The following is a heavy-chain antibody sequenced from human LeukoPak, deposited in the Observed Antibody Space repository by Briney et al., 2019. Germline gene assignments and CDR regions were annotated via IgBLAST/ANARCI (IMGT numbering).Heavy chain of an antibody. V-gene: IGHV3-48*01. CDR2: TSSSSGST. CDR1: GFTFSSYA. J-gene: IGHJ4*02. D-gene: IGHD3-10*01. CDR3: ARGRDSGSFIIDY. Sequence: PGGSLRLSCAASGFTFSSYAMNWVRQAPGKGLEWPSFTSSSSGSTHYADSVKGRFTISRDNAKNSLHLQMNSLRAEDTAVYYRARGRDSGSFIIDYWGQGTLVTVSS.